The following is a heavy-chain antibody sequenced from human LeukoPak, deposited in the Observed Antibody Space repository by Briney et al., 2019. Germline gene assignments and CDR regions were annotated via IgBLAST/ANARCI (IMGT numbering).Heavy chain of an antibody. CDR1: GGTFSSYA. CDR2: IIPIFGTA. V-gene: IGHV1-69*05. J-gene: IGHJ4*02. Sequence: ASVKVSCKASGGTFSSYAISWVRQAPGQGLAWMGRIIPIFGTANYAQKFQGRVTITTDESTSTAYMELSSLRSEDTAVYYCARDRHSSGYPDYWGQGTLVTVSS. D-gene: IGHD3-22*01. CDR3: ARDRHSSGYPDY.